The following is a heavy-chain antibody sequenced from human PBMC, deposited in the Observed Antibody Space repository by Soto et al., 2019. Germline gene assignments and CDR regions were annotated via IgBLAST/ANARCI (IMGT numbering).Heavy chain of an antibody. CDR1: GFTFSSYV. J-gene: IGHJ3*02. CDR3: AKGGPDCASTTCYLLVAFDI. V-gene: IGHV3-30*18. CDR2: ISHDGNNK. Sequence: QVQLVQSGGGVVQPGRSLRLSSAASGFTFSSYVTHWVRQAPGKGLEWVAVISHDGNNKYYADSVKGRFTISRDNSKNTLYLQMNSLTTEDTAVYYCAKGGPDCASTTCYLLVAFDIWGQGTMVTVSS. D-gene: IGHD2-2*01.